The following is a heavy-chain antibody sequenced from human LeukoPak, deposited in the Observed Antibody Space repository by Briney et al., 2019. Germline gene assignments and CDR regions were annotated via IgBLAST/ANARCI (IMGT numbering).Heavy chain of an antibody. CDR2: INSDGSST. Sequence: GGSLRLSCAASGFTFGSYWMHWVRQAPGKGLVWVSRINSDGSSTSYADSVKGRFTISRDNAKNTLYLQMNSLRAEDTAVYYCARFGDTAMVLDAFDIWGQGTMVTVSS. J-gene: IGHJ3*02. CDR3: ARFGDTAMVLDAFDI. V-gene: IGHV3-74*01. CDR1: GFTFGSYW. D-gene: IGHD5-18*01.